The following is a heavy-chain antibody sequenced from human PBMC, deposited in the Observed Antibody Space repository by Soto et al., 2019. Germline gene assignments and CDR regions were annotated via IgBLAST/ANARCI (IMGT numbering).Heavy chain of an antibody. CDR3: TILLITMVRGVTIPLPEY. J-gene: IGHJ4*02. CDR1: VFTFGDYA. D-gene: IGHD3-10*01. Sequence: GGSLRLSCTASVFTFGDYAMSLFRQSPGKGLEWVGFIRSKAYCGTTEYAASVKGRFTISRDDSKSIAYLQMNSLKTEDTAVYYCTILLITMVRGVTIPLPEYWGQGTMLTLSS. V-gene: IGHV3-49*03. CDR2: IRSKAYCGTT.